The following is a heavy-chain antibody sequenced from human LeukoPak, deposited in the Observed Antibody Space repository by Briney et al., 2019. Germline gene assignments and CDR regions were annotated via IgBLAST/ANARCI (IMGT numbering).Heavy chain of an antibody. D-gene: IGHD3-10*01. V-gene: IGHV1-8*01. CDR3: ATGLLWFGELNFDY. CDR1: GYTFTSYD. Sequence: ASVKVSCKASGYTFTSYDINWVRQAPGQGLEWMGWMNPNSGNTGYAQKFQGRVTMTEDTSTDTAYMELSSLRSEDTAVYYCATGLLWFGELNFDYWGQGTLVTVSS. CDR2: MNPNSGNT. J-gene: IGHJ4*02.